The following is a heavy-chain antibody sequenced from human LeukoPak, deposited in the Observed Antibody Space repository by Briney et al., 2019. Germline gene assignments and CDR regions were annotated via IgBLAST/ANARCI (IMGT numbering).Heavy chain of an antibody. J-gene: IGHJ3*02. Sequence: PGGSLRLSCAASGFTFSTYAMSWVRQAPGKGLECVSALSGNGNTIYYADSVKGRFTISRDNSKNTLYLQMNNLRAEDTALYYCARESGYNPEPVAFDIWGQGTTVTVSS. CDR2: LSGNGNTI. CDR1: GFTFSTYA. CDR3: ARESGYNPEPVAFDI. V-gene: IGHV3-23*01. D-gene: IGHD5-24*01.